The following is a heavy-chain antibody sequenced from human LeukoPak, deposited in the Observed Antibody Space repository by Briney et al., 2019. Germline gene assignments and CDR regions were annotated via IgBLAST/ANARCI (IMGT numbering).Heavy chain of an antibody. CDR1: GGSISSYY. CDR2: IYTSGST. D-gene: IGHD2-15*01. J-gene: IGHJ4*02. CDR3: ARASYCSGGSCYSYYFDY. Sequence: SETLSLTCTVSGGSISSYYWSWIRQPAGKGLERIGRIYTSGSTNYNPSLKSRVTMSVDTSKNQFSLKLSSVTAADTAVYYCARASYCSGGSCYSYYFDYWGQGTLVTVSS. V-gene: IGHV4-4*07.